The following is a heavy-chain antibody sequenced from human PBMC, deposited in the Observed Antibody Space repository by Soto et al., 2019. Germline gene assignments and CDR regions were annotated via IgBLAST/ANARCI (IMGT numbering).Heavy chain of an antibody. J-gene: IGHJ6*02. CDR2: IYYSGST. CDR3: ASSGSYHNHAVDV. V-gene: IGHV4-39*01. CDR1: GGSISSSSYY. D-gene: IGHD1-26*01. Sequence: HLQLQESGPGLVKASETLSLTCTVSGGSISSSSYYWSWIRQPPGKGLERIGSIYYSGSTYYNPSLKSRVTISVDTAKNQFSLKLSSVTAADTAVYHCASSGSYHNHAVDVWGQGTTVTVSS.